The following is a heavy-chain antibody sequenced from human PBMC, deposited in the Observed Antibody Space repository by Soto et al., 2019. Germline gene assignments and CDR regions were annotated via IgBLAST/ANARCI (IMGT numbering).Heavy chain of an antibody. J-gene: IGHJ5*02. V-gene: IGHV5-51*01. Sequence: PGQFLQISCNGAEYSFTGYCSRWVRQMTGKGLEWMGIIYPGDSDTRYSPSFQGQVTISADKSISTAYLQWSSLKASDTAMYYCARVALLRYFDWSPGGWFDPWGQGTLVTVS. CDR3: ARVALLRYFDWSPGGWFDP. D-gene: IGHD3-9*01. CDR2: IYPGDSDT. CDR1: EYSFTGYC.